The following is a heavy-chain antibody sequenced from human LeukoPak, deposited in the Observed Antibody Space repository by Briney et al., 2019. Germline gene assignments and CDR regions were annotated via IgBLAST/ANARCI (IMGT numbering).Heavy chain of an antibody. Sequence: SETLSLTCAVYGGSFSGYYWGWIRQPPGKGLEWIGEIHHSGRTKYNPSLTSRVTISLDTSKSQLSLKLSSVTAADTAMYYCARLDRNWFDPWGQGTLVTVSS. CDR2: IHHSGRT. V-gene: IGHV4-34*01. J-gene: IGHJ5*02. CDR1: GGSFSGYY. CDR3: ARLDRNWFDP.